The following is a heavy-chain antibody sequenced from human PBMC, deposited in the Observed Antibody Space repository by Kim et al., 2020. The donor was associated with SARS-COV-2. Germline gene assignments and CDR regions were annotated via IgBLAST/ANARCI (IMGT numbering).Heavy chain of an antibody. Sequence: GGSLRLSCAASGFTFSSYGMHWVRQAPGKGLEWVAVISYDGSNKYYADSVKGRFTISRDNSKNTLYLQMNSLRAEDTAVYYCSKSHGGSGSDYWGQGTL. V-gene: IGHV3-30*18. CDR3: SKSHGGSGSDY. D-gene: IGHD3-10*01. J-gene: IGHJ4*02. CDR1: GFTFSSYG. CDR2: ISYDGSNK.